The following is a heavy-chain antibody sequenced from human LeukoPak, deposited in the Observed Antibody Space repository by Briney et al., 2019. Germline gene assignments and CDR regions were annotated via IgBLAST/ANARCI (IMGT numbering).Heavy chain of an antibody. J-gene: IGHJ4*02. CDR1: GFTVITND. D-gene: IGHD1-14*01. Sequence: PGGSLRLSCAASGFTVITNDMTWLRQARGKGLEWVSVLYSDGNTKYADSVQGRFTISRDNSKNTLYLEMNSLSPDDTAVYYCARGVEPLAANTLAYWGQGTLVTVSS. CDR3: ARGVEPLAANTLAY. V-gene: IGHV3-53*01. CDR2: LYSDGNT.